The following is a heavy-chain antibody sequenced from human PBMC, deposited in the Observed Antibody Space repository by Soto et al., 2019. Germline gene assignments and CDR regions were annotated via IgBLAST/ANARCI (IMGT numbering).Heavy chain of an antibody. CDR3: TTERGLLWFGEFIDY. D-gene: IGHD3-10*01. Sequence: EVQLVESGGGLVKPGGSLRLSCAASGFTFSNAWMSWVRQAPGKGLEWVGRIKSKTDGGTTDYAAPVKGRFTISRDDSKNTLYLQMNSLKTEDTAVYYCTTERGLLWFGEFIDYWGQGTLVTVSS. CDR2: IKSKTDGGTT. V-gene: IGHV3-15*01. J-gene: IGHJ4*02. CDR1: GFTFSNAW.